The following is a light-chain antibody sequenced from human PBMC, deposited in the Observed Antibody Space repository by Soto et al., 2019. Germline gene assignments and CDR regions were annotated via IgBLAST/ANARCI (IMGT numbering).Light chain of an antibody. V-gene: IGKV1-12*01. CDR3: QQANSFPLT. CDR2: AAA. Sequence: DIQLTHLPSSVSASVVDRVTITCCPRQGISSWLAWYQQKPGKDPKLLIYAAASLQSRVPSRFSGSGSGTDFTLTISSLQPEDFATYYCQQANSFPLTFGGGTKVDIK. J-gene: IGKJ4*01. CDR1: QGISSW.